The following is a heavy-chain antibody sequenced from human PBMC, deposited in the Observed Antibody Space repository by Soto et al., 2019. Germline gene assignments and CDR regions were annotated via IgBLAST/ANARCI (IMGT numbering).Heavy chain of an antibody. D-gene: IGHD2-15*01. CDR3: ARGVATNDAFDI. CDR2: IWYDGSNK. Sequence: XXSLRLSCAASGFTFSSYGMHWVLQAPGKGLEWVAVIWYDGSNKYYADSVKARFTISRDNSKNTLYLQMNRLRAEDTAVYYCARGVATNDAFDIWGQGTMVTVSS. CDR1: GFTFSSYG. J-gene: IGHJ3*02. V-gene: IGHV3-33*01.